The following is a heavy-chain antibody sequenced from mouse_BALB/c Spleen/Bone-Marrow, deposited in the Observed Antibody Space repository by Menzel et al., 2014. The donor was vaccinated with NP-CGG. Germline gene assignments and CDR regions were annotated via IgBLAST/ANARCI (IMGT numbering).Heavy chain of an antibody. V-gene: IGHV2-6-7*01. J-gene: IGHJ4*01. CDR2: IWGDGST. CDR1: GFSLTGYG. CDR3: ARELGHYAMDY. D-gene: IGHD4-1*01. Sequence: QVQLQQSGPGLVAPSQSLSITGTVSGFSLTGYGVNWVRQPPGKGLEWLGMIWGDGSTDYNSALKSRLSISKDNSKSQVFLKMNSLQTDDTARYYCARELGHYAMDYWGQGTSVTVSS.